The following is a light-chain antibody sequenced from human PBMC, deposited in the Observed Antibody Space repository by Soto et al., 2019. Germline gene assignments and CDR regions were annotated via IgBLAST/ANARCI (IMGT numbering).Light chain of an antibody. CDR1: QDISSF. CDR2: AAS. CDR3: QQTESYPST. Sequence: QLTQPPSSLSASVGDRVTITCRASQDISSFLAWYQQKPGKAPKLLIFAASTLQSGVPSRYSGSGAGTDFTLTISSLQPQDFATYHCQQTESYPSTFGGGAKVEIK. V-gene: IGKV1-9*01. J-gene: IGKJ4*01.